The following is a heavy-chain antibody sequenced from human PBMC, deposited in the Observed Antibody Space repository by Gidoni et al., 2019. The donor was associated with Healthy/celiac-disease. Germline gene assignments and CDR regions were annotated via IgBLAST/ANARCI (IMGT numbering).Heavy chain of an antibody. CDR1: GYSFTSYW. V-gene: IGHV5-51*01. D-gene: IGHD3-9*01. J-gene: IGHJ5*02. CDR3: ARLLVNNWFDP. CDR2: IFPGDSET. Sequence: EVQLVQSGAEVKKLVESLKISCKVSGYSFTSYWIGWVRQMPGKDLVWMGIIFPGDSETRYSPSCQGQVTISADKSISTAYLKWSSLKASDTAMYYCARLLVNNWFDPWGQGTLVTVSS.